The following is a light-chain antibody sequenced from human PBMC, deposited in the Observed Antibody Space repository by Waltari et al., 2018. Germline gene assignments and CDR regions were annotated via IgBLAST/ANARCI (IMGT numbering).Light chain of an antibody. CDR3: HSRDASGVGGS. V-gene: IGLV3-19*01. Sequence: SSELTQDPAVSVAMGQTVPITYQGNGLRKYYASWYQKRTGQAPILIMYDKNNRPSGVPDRFSGSNSDNTASLTITGAQAEDEASYYCHSRDASGVGGSFGGGTKLTVL. J-gene: IGLJ2*01. CDR2: DKN. CDR1: GLRKYY.